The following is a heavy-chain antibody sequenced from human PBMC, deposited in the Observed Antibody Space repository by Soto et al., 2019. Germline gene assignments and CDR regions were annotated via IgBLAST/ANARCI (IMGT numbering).Heavy chain of an antibody. CDR3: ARDSRGYKFDY. J-gene: IGHJ4*02. D-gene: IGHD5-18*01. CDR1: GFTFSSYA. Sequence: GGSLRLSCAASGFTFSSYALSWVRQAPGKGLEWVSAISGSGGSTYYSDSVKGRFTISRDNAKNSLYLQMNSLRDDDSAVYYCARDSRGYKFDYWGQGALVTVSS. V-gene: IGHV3-23*01. CDR2: ISGSGGST.